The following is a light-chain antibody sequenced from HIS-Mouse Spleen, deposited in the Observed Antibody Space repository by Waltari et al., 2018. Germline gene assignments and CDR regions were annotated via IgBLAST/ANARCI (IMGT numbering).Light chain of an antibody. CDR1: AFPKKY. CDR3: YSTDSSGNHRV. Sequence: SYELTQPPSLSVSPGHTARITCSGDAFPKKYAYWYQQKSGKAPVLVIYEDSKRPSGIPERFSGSSSGTMATLTISGAQVEDEADYYCYSTDSSGNHRVFGGGTKLTVL. J-gene: IGLJ2*01. V-gene: IGLV3-10*01. CDR2: EDS.